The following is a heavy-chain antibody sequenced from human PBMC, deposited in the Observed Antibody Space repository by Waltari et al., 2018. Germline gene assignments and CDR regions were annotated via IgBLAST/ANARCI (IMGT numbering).Heavy chain of an antibody. J-gene: IGHJ4*02. D-gene: IGHD2-2*01. CDR3: AKEGSIVVVPAATY. Sequence: EVQLVESGGGLVQPGGSLRLSCAASGFTFSSYAMSWVLQAPGKGREWVSAISGSVGSKYYADSVKGRCTISRDNSKTTLYLQMNSLRAEDTAVYYCAKEGSIVVVPAATYWGQGTLVTVSS. V-gene: IGHV3-23*04. CDR1: GFTFSSYA. CDR2: ISGSVGSK.